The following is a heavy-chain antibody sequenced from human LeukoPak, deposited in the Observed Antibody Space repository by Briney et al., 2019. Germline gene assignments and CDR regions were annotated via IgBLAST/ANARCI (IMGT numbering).Heavy chain of an antibody. CDR1: GYTFTAYY. CDR2: INPNSGGT. D-gene: IGHD3-10*01. Sequence: ASVKVSCKASGYTFTAYYMHWVRQAPGQGLEWMGWINPNSGGTNYAQKFQGSVTMTRDTSISTAYMELSRLRSDDSAVYYCARDYWPYHYDAGSFWSPGDFWGQGTLVTVSS. CDR3: ARDYWPYHYDAGSFWSPGDF. V-gene: IGHV1-2*02. J-gene: IGHJ4*02.